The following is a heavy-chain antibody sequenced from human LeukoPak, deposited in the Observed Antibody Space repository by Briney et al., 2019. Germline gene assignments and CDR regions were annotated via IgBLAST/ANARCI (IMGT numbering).Heavy chain of an antibody. Sequence: PGGSLRLSCAASGFTFDDYTMHWVRQAPGKGLEWVSLISWDGGSTYYADSVKGRFTISRDNSKNSLYLQMNSLRTEDTALYYCAEDISLRGWLHFDYWGQGTLVTVSS. CDR1: GFTFDDYT. J-gene: IGHJ4*02. CDR2: ISWDGGST. V-gene: IGHV3-43*01. D-gene: IGHD5-18*01. CDR3: AEDISLRGWLHFDY.